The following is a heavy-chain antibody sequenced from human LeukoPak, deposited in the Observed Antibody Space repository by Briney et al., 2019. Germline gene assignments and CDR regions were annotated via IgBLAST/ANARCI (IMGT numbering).Heavy chain of an antibody. CDR1: GGSISSSSYY. CDR3: ARQTTGRLLRFLDV. CDR2: IYYSGST. D-gene: IGHD3-3*01. V-gene: IGHV4-39*01. J-gene: IGHJ6*04. Sequence: SETLSLTCIVSGGSISSSSYYWGWIRQPPGKGLEWIGSIYYSGSTYYNPSLKSRVTISVDTSKNQFSLKLSSVTAADTAVYYCARQTTGRLLRFLDVWGKGTTVTVSS.